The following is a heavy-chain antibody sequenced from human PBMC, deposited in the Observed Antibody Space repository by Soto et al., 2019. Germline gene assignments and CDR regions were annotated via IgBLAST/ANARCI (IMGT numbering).Heavy chain of an antibody. CDR1: GCSIRIYY. CDR3: ARASDYGGNFYYYGMDV. J-gene: IGHJ6*02. Sequence: ADTPSLTAPVSGCSIRIYYLILLRQPQGKGLEWIGYIYYSGSTNYNPSLKSRVTISVDTSKNQFSLKLSSVTAADTAVYYCARASDYGGNFYYYGMDVWGQGTTVTVSS. D-gene: IGHD4-17*01. CDR2: IYYSGST. V-gene: IGHV4-59*07.